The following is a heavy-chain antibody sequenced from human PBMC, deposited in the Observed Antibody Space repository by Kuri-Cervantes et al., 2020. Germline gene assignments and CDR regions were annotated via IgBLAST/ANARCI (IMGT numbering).Heavy chain of an antibody. CDR2: IYTSGST. CDR3: ARRNQVYSSGWYGSASSSMDV. J-gene: IGHJ6*02. Sequence: SETLSLTCTVSGGSISSYYWSWIRQPAGKGLEWIGRIYTSGSTNYNPSLKSRVTISVDTSKNQFSLKLSSVTAADTAVYYCARRNQVYSSGWYGSASSSMDVWGQGTTVTVSS. D-gene: IGHD6-19*01. V-gene: IGHV4-4*07. CDR1: GGSISSYY.